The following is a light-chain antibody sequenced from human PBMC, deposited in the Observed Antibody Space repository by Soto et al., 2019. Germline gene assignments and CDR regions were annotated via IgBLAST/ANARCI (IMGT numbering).Light chain of an antibody. J-gene: IGKJ1*01. V-gene: IGKV3-15*01. Sequence: EIVMTQSPATLSVSPGERVTLSCRASQTISSNLAWYQQKPGQAPRLLIFGASTRAADIPDRFTGSGFGTEFTLTISSLQSGDSAVYFCQHYNDWPTFGQGTRVEVK. CDR2: GAS. CDR3: QHYNDWPT. CDR1: QTISSN.